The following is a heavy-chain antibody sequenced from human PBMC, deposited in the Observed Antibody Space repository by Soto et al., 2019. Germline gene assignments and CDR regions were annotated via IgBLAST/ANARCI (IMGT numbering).Heavy chain of an antibody. CDR1: GGTFSSYA. J-gene: IGHJ5*02. D-gene: IGHD2-2*01. Sequence: SVKVSCKASGGTFSSYAISWVRQAPGQGLEWMGGIIPIFGTANYAQKFQGRVTITADESTSTAYMELSSLRSEDTAVYYCASQVQYQLLYTWFDPWGQETLVPVSS. CDR2: IIPIFGTA. CDR3: ASQVQYQLLYTWFDP. V-gene: IGHV1-69*13.